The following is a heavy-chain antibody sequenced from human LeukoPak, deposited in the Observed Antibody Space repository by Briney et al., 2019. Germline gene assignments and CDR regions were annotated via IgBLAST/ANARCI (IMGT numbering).Heavy chain of an antibody. CDR2: IYYSGST. V-gene: IGHV4-59*01. Sequence: PSETLSLTCTVSGGSISSYYWSWIRQPPGKGLGWIGYIYYSGSTNYNPSLKSRVTISVDTSKNQFSLKLSSVTAADTAVYYCAISPNYYDSLQYWGQGTLVTVSS. CDR3: AISPNYYDSLQY. CDR1: GGSISSYY. J-gene: IGHJ4*02. D-gene: IGHD3-22*01.